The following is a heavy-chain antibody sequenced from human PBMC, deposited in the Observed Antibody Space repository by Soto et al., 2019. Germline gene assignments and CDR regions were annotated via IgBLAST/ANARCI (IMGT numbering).Heavy chain of an antibody. CDR1: GFIFTDYW. D-gene: IGHD4-4*01. CDR2: IKSDESTT. CDR3: ARGASNYYYFDY. J-gene: IGHJ4*02. Sequence: EVQLVESGGGLVQPGGSLRLSCEASGFIFTDYWIHWVRQAPGKGLVWVSRIKSDESTTNYADSVWGRLTISRDNAKHTVYLQINSLRAEDTAVYYCARGASNYYYFDYWGQGPLVTVSS. V-gene: IGHV3-74*01.